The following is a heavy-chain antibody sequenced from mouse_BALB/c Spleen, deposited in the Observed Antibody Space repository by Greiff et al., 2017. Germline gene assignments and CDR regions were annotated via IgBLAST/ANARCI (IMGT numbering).Heavy chain of an antibody. J-gene: IGHJ1*01. D-gene: IGHD1-1*01. Sequence: EVKVVESGGGLVKPGGSLKLSCAASGFAFSSYAMSWVRQTPEKRLEWVASISSGGSTYYPDSVKGRFTISRDNARNILYLQMSSLRSEDTAMYYCASSSYYGSRYWYFDVWGAGTTVTVSS. V-gene: IGHV5-6-5*01. CDR2: ISSGGST. CDR3: ASSSYYGSRYWYFDV. CDR1: GFAFSSYA.